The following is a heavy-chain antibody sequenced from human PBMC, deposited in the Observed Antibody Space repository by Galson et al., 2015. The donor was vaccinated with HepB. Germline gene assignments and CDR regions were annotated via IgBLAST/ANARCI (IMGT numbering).Heavy chain of an antibody. D-gene: IGHD2-2*01. CDR3: ASSVVVVPAAIIRDYYGMDV. J-gene: IGHJ6*02. V-gene: IGHV1-46*04. CDR1: GYTFTSYY. CDR2: INPSGGST. Sequence: SVKVSCKASGYTFTSYYMHWVRQAPGQGLEWMGIINPSGGSTSYAQKLQGRVTMTRDTSTSTVYMELSSLRSEDTAVYYCASSVVVVPAAIIRDYYGMDVWGQGTTVTVSS.